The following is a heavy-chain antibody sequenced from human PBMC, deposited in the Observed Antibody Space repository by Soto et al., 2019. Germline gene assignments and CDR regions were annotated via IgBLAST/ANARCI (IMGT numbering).Heavy chain of an antibody. Sequence: QVQLQESGPGLVKPSQTLSLTCTVSGGSISSGGYYWSWIRQHPGKGLEWIGYIYYSGSTYYNPSLKSRVTISVDTSKNQFSLKLSSVTAADTAVYYCARVSLSWGGGSGSYYNVNGWTPEPWGQGTLVTVSS. J-gene: IGHJ5*02. CDR1: GGSISSGGYY. D-gene: IGHD3-10*01. CDR2: IYYSGST. CDR3: ARVSLSWGGGSGSYYNVNGWTPEP. V-gene: IGHV4-31*03.